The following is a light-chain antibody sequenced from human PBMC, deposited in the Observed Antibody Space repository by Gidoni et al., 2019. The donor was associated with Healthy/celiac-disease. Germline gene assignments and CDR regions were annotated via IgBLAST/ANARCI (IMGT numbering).Light chain of an antibody. J-gene: IGKJ2*04. V-gene: IGKV3-11*01. CDR3: QQRSNWPPACS. Sequence: EIVLTQSPATLSLSPGERATLSCRASQSVSSYLAWYQQKPGQAPRLLIYDASNRATGIPARFSGSGSGTDFTLTISSLEPEDFADYYCQQRSNWPPACSFGQGTKLEIK. CDR2: DAS. CDR1: QSVSSY.